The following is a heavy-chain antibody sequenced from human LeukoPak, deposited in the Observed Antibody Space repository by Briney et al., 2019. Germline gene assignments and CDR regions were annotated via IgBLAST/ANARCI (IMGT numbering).Heavy chain of an antibody. J-gene: IGHJ4*02. CDR1: GFIVSSNY. CDR3: ARGGISVAATETNFDY. CDR2: IYSGGST. Sequence: GGSLRLSCAASGFIVSSNYMSWVRQAPGKGLDWVSVIYSGGSTYYADSVKGRFTISRDNPKNTLYLQMNSLRAEDTAVYYCARGGISVAATETNFDYWGQGTLVTVSS. D-gene: IGHD6-19*01. V-gene: IGHV3-53*01.